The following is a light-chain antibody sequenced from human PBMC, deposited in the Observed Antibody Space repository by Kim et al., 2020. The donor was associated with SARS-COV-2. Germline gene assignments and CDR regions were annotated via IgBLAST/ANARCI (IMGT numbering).Light chain of an antibody. CDR1: KLGDKY. J-gene: IGLJ1*01. CDR2: QDN. V-gene: IGLV3-1*01. CDR3: QAWDSSTYV. Sequence: SVFPGQTARITCSGDKLGDKYASWYQQKSGQSPVLVIYQDNKRPSGIPERFSGSNSGNTATLTISGTQAMDEADYYCQAWDSSTYVFGPGTEVT.